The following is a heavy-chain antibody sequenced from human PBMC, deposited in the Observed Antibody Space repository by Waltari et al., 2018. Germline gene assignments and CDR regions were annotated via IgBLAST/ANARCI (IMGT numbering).Heavy chain of an antibody. D-gene: IGHD6-19*01. CDR1: GGSFSGYY. CDR3: ASIGYDPGIAVAGPYYFDY. J-gene: IGHJ4*02. CDR2: INHSGST. Sequence: QVQLQQWGAGLLKPSETLSLTCAVYGGSFSGYYWSWIRQPPGKGLEWIGEINHSGSTNYNPSLKSRVTISVDTSKNQFSLKLSSVTAADTAVYYCASIGYDPGIAVAGPYYFDYWGQGTLVTVSS. V-gene: IGHV4-34*01.